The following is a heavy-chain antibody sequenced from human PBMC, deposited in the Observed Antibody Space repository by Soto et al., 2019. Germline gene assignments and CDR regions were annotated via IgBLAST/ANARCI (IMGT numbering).Heavy chain of an antibody. CDR3: ARRKLLEPNDTFDI. Sequence: VESLTISCKVSGYSFISYWISWVLQMPGKGLEWMGRIDPRDSYTNYSPSFQGHVTISPDKSISTAYLQWSSLKASDTAMYYCARRKLLEPNDTFDIWGQGTMVTVSS. CDR1: GYSFISYW. CDR2: IDPRDSYT. J-gene: IGHJ3*02. D-gene: IGHD2-15*01. V-gene: IGHV5-10-1*01.